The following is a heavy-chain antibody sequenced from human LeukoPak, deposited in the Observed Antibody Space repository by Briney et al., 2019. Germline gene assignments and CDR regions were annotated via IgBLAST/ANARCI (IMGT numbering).Heavy chain of an antibody. V-gene: IGHV1-2*06. J-gene: IGHJ4*02. D-gene: IGHD3-3*01. CDR3: ALGGSSDLEWLVDYFDH. Sequence: ASVTVSCKTSGYTFSGYFIHWIRQAPGQGLEWMGRVNPNTGGTTSARKFQGRVTMTSDSSIRSAYMDLSRLSLDDSAVYYCALGGSSDLEWLVDYFDHWGQGSLVLVSS. CDR2: VNPNTGGT. CDR1: GYTFSGYF.